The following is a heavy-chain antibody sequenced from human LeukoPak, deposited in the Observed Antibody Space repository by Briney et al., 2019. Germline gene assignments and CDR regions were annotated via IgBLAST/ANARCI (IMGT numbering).Heavy chain of an antibody. D-gene: IGHD4-23*01. Sequence: SETLSLTCTVSGGSISSSSYYWGWIRQPPGKGLEWIGEINHSGSTNYNPSLKSRVTISVDTFKNQFSLKLSSVTAADTAVYYCARGLRGNHYFDYWGQGTLVTVSS. J-gene: IGHJ4*02. V-gene: IGHV4-39*07. CDR1: GGSISSSSYY. CDR2: INHSGST. CDR3: ARGLRGNHYFDY.